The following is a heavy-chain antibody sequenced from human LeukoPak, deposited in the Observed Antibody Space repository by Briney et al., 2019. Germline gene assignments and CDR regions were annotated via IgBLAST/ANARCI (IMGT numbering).Heavy chain of an antibody. CDR1: GFTFNNIG. J-gene: IGHJ4*02. CDR2: IDFEGVDK. D-gene: IGHD4-23*01. V-gene: IGHV3-30*02. CDR3: AKDLHGGYPSDY. Sequence: PGGSLRLSCAASGFTFNNIGMHWVRQAPGKGLEFVSFIDFEGVDKYYADSVKGRFTISKDYSKATLYLQMNSLRPEDTAIYYCAKDLHGGYPSDYWGQGTLVTVSS.